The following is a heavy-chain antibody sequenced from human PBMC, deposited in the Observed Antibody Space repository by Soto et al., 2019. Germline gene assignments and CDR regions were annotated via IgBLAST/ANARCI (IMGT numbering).Heavy chain of an antibody. Sequence: GGSLRLSCAASGFTFSSYSMNWVRQAPGKGLEWVSSISSSSSYIYYADSVKGRFTISRDNAKNSLYLQMNSLRAEDTAVYYCARDLLLLRPQVVVVVAATSGAFDIWGQGTMVTVSS. CDR2: ISSSSSYI. CDR1: GFTFSSYS. D-gene: IGHD2-15*01. CDR3: ARDLLLLRPQVVVVVAATSGAFDI. V-gene: IGHV3-21*01. J-gene: IGHJ3*02.